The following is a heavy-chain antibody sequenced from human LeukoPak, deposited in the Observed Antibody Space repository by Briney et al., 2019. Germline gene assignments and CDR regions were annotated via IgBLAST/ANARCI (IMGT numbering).Heavy chain of an antibody. V-gene: IGHV5-51*01. Sequence: GESLKISCKGSGYRFTNYWIGWVRQMPGKGLEWMGIIYPGDSDTRYSPSFQGQVTISADKSINTAYLQWSSLKASDTAMYYCARSSSGYHYDYWGQGTLVTVSS. CDR1: GYRFTNYW. CDR2: IYPGDSDT. J-gene: IGHJ4*02. D-gene: IGHD3-9*01. CDR3: ARSSSGYHYDY.